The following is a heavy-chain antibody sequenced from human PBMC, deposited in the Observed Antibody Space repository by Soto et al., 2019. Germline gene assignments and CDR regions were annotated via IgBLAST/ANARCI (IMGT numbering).Heavy chain of an antibody. Sequence: SETLSLTCTVSGGSISSSSYYWGWIRQPPGKGLEWIGSIYYSGSTYYNPSLKSRVTISVDTSKNQFSLKLSSVTAADTAVYYCARHSMITFGGVIDNNWFDPWGQGTLVTVSS. J-gene: IGHJ5*02. CDR1: GGSISSSSYY. V-gene: IGHV4-39*01. CDR2: IYYSGST. CDR3: ARHSMITFGGVIDNNWFDP. D-gene: IGHD3-16*02.